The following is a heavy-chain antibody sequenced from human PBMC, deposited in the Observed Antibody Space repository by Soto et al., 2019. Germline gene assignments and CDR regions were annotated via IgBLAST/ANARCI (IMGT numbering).Heavy chain of an antibody. J-gene: IGHJ4*02. D-gene: IGHD5-18*01. V-gene: IGHV1-69*13. CDR3: ARALSRGYSYSPFDY. Sequence: SVKVSCKASGGTFSSYAISWVLQAPGQGLEWMGGIIPIFGTANYAQKFQGRVTITADESTSTAYMELSSLRSEDTAVYYCARALSRGYSYSPFDYWGQGTLVTVSS. CDR2: IIPIFGTA. CDR1: GGTFSSYA.